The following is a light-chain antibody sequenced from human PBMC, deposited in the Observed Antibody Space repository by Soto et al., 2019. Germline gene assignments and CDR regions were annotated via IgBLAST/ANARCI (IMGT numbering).Light chain of an antibody. V-gene: IGLV1-47*01. J-gene: IGLJ3*02. CDR3: AAWDDSLSGWV. CDR2: RNN. CDR1: SSNIGSNF. Sequence: QSVLTQPPSASGTPGQRVTISCSGSSSNIGSNFVYWYQQFPGTAPKVLIYRNNQRPSGVPDRFSGSKSGTSASLAISGLPSEDEADYYCAAWDDSLSGWVFGGGTQLTVL.